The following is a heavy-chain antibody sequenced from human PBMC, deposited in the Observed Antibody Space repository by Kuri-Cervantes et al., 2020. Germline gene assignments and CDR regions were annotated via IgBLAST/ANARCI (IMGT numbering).Heavy chain of an antibody. CDR2: IYSGGST. CDR1: GFTVSSNY. D-gene: IGHD3-10*01. J-gene: IGHJ4*02. V-gene: IGHV3-66*02. Sequence: GESLKISCAASGFTVSSNYMGWVRQAPGKGLEWVSVIYSGGSTYYADSVKGRFTISRDNSKNTLYLQMNSLRAEDTAVYYCARGWFGELGGYYFDYWGQGTLVTVSS. CDR3: ARGWFGELGGYYFDY.